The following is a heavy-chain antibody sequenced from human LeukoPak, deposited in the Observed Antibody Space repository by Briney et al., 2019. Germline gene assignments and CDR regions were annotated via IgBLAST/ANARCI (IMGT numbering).Heavy chain of an antibody. Sequence: SSETLSLTCAVYGGSFSGYYWSWIRQPPGKGLEWIGEINHSGSTNYNPSLKSRVTISVDTSKNQFSLKLSSVTAADTAVYYCARGYRSGGSCYSFDYWGQGTLVTVSS. CDR1: GGSFSGYY. V-gene: IGHV4-34*01. D-gene: IGHD2-15*01. CDR3: ARGYRSGGSCYSFDY. CDR2: INHSGST. J-gene: IGHJ4*02.